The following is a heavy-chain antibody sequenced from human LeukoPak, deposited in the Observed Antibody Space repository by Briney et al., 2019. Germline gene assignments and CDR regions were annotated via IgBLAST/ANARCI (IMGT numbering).Heavy chain of an antibody. J-gene: IGHJ4*02. Sequence: PSETLSLACTFPVGSITSFYWNWIRQPPGKGLEWGGYIYNSGGTNYNPSLQSRVTMSVDTSKNQFSLRLSSVTAADTVVYFCARERPLGYCGSTTCYRGGDYFDFWGQGTLVTVSS. CDR3: ARERPLGYCGSTTCYRGGDYFDF. V-gene: IGHV4-59*01. D-gene: IGHD2-2*02. CDR1: VGSITSFY. CDR2: IYNSGGT.